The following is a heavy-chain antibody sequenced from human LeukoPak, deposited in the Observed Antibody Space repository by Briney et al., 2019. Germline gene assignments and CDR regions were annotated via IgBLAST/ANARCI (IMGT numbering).Heavy chain of an antibody. CDR3: ARGGAVAGRGYPFDY. V-gene: IGHV3-11*06. CDR1: GFTFSDYY. J-gene: IGHJ4*02. D-gene: IGHD6-19*01. Sequence: GGSLRLSCAASGFTFSDYYMSWIRQAPGKGLEWVSYISSSSSYTNYADSVKGRFIISRDNAKNSLYLQMYSLRAEDTAVYYCARGGAVAGRGYPFDYWGQGTLVTVSS. CDR2: ISSSSSYT.